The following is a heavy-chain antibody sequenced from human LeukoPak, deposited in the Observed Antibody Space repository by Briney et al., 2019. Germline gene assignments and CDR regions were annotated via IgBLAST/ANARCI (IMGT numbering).Heavy chain of an antibody. CDR1: GLTFSSYA. J-gene: IGHJ4*02. CDR3: AKGRWNGFWSGYYADY. D-gene: IGHD3-3*01. CDR2: ISGSGGST. V-gene: IGHV3-23*01. Sequence: GGSLRLSCAASGLTFSSYAMSWVRQAPGKGLEWVSAISGSGGSTYYADSVKGRFTISRDNSKNTLYLQMNSLRAEDTAVYYCAKGRWNGFWSGYYADYWGQGTLVTVSS.